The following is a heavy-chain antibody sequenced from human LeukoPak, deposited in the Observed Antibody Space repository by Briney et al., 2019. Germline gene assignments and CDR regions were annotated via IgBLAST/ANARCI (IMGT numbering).Heavy chain of an antibody. V-gene: IGHV3-7*01. CDR2: IKQDGSKK. Sequence: GGSLRLSCAASGFTFSSYWMSWVRQAPGKGLEWVANIKQDGSKKYYVDSVKRRFTISRDNAKNSLYLQMHSLRGEGTAMYYCAVDYGDYWGQGTLVPVSS. J-gene: IGHJ4*02. CDR1: GFTFSSYW. CDR3: AVDYGDY.